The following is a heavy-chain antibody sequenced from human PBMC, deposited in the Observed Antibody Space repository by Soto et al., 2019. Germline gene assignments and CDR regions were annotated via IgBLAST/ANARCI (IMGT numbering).Heavy chain of an antibody. Sequence: EVQLVESGGGLVQPGGSLRLSCAASGFTFSSYSMNWVRQAPGKGLEWVSYISSSSSTIYYADSVKGRFTISRDNAKNSLYLQMNSLRDEDTAVYYCARDAQDIVVVVAATFSYYGMDVWGQGTTVTASS. CDR1: GFTFSSYS. V-gene: IGHV3-48*02. D-gene: IGHD2-15*01. J-gene: IGHJ6*02. CDR3: ARDAQDIVVVVAATFSYYGMDV. CDR2: ISSSSSTI.